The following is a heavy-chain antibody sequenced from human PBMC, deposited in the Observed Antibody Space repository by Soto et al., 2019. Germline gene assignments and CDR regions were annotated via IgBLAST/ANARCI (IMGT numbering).Heavy chain of an antibody. CDR1: GGSISSSSYY. CDR3: ARHLFYNLGYCSGGSCYSDWFDP. Sequence: SETLSLTCTVSGGSISSSSYYWGWIRQPPGKGLEWIGSIYYSGSTYYNPSLKSRVTISVDTSKTQFSLKLSSVTAADTAVYYCARHLFYNLGYCSGGSCYSDWFDPWGQGTLVTVS. CDR2: IYYSGST. J-gene: IGHJ5*02. V-gene: IGHV4-39*01. D-gene: IGHD2-15*01.